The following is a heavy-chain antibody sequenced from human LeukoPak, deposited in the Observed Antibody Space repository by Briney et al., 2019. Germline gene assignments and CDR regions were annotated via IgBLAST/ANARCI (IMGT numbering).Heavy chain of an antibody. D-gene: IGHD3-10*01. CDR3: ARQTGSGLFSLP. CDR2: VYNSGST. Sequence: PSETLSLTCTVSGYSISSGYYWAWIRQPPGKELEWIGSVYNSGSTYYNASLKSRVTISVDTSKNQFSLKLSSVTAADTAVYYCARQTGSGLFSLPGGQGTLVTVSS. J-gene: IGHJ4*02. V-gene: IGHV4-38-2*02. CDR1: GYSISSGYY.